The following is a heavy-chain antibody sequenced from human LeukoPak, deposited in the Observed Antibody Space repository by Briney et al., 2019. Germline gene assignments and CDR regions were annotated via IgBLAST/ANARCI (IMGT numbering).Heavy chain of an antibody. CDR2: INPNSGGT. CDR1: GYTFTGYY. J-gene: IGHJ4*02. Sequence: ASVKVSCKASGYTFTGYYMHWVRQAPGQGLEWMGWINPNSGGTNYAQKFQGRVTMTRDTSISTAYMELSRLRSDDTAVYYCARWYSGSYYFDYWGQGTLVTVSS. CDR3: ARWYSGSYYFDY. V-gene: IGHV1-2*02. D-gene: IGHD1-26*01.